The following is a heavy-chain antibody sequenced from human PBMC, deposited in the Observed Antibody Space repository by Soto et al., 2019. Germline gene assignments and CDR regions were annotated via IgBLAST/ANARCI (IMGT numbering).Heavy chain of an antibody. CDR2: ISSSGGST. CDR1: GFIFSNYA. D-gene: IGHD3-22*01. CDR3: VKGYYDSKE. V-gene: IGHV3-64D*06. Sequence: EVQLVESGGGLVQPGGSLRLSCSASGFIFSNYAMQWVRQAPGKGLEYVSTISSSGGSTYYADSVKGRFIISRDNSKNTLDLQMSSLRTEDTAVYYCVKGYYDSKERGQGTLVTVSS. J-gene: IGHJ4*02.